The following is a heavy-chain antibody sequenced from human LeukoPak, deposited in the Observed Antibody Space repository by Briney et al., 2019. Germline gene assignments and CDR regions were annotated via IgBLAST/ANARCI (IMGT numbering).Heavy chain of an antibody. D-gene: IGHD2-21*02. Sequence: PGGFLRLSCAASGFTFSSYAMHWVRQAQGKGLEWVALISYDGSNKYYADSVKGRFTISTPNSKNTLYLQMNSLRAEDTAVYYCAREVTPYYWGQGTLVTVSS. J-gene: IGHJ4*02. CDR1: GFTFSSYA. CDR2: ISYDGSNK. V-gene: IGHV3-30*03. CDR3: AREVTPYY.